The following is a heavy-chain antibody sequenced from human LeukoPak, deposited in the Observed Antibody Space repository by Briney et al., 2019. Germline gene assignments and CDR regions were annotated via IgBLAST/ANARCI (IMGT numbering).Heavy chain of an antibody. CDR3: ARGGWSQDY. Sequence: SETLSLTCTVSGGSINNNYWSWFRQSPGKGLEWIGYIYYNGNTNYNTSLESRVTISVHTSKNQIHLRLSSVTAADTAVYYCARGGWSQDYWGQGTLVTVSS. CDR1: GGSINNNY. CDR2: IYYNGNT. D-gene: IGHD6-19*01. J-gene: IGHJ4*02. V-gene: IGHV4-59*01.